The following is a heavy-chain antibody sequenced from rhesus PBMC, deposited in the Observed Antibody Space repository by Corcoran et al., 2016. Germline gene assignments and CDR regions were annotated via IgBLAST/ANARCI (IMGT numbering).Heavy chain of an antibody. CDR2: IYGSGGSN. CDR3: ARHGYCTSTTCYAYFDY. CDR1: GYSISSGYY. D-gene: IGHD2-2*01. J-gene: IGHJ4*01. V-gene: IGHV4S14*01. Sequence: QVQLQESGPGLVKPSETLSLTCAVSGYSISSGYYWGWIRQPPGKGLAWIGSIYGSGGSNYLNPSLKSRVTLSVDTSKNQFSLKLSSVTAADTAVYYCARHGYCTSTTCYAYFDYWGQGVLVTVSS.